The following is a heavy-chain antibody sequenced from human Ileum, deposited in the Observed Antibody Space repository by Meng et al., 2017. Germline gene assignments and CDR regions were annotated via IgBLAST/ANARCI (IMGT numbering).Heavy chain of an antibody. CDR1: GGSISSSSHC. Sequence: QLQLQESGPGLVKPAETRARRCTGSGGSISSSSHCGDWIRPPPGKGLEWIGSICYSGNTYYNPSLKSRVSMSVDTSKKQISLKLNSVTAADTAVYYCARRTGEVDLLDYWGQGTLVTVSS. V-gene: IGHV4-39*01. J-gene: IGHJ4*02. CDR3: ARRTGEVDLLDY. CDR2: ICYSGNT. D-gene: IGHD7-27*01.